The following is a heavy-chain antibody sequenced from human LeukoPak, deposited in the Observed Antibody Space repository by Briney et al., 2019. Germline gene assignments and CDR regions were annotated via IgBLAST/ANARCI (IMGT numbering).Heavy chain of an antibody. J-gene: IGHJ5*02. CDR1: GYTFSGYY. Sequence: GASVKVSCKASGYTFSGYYIHWVRQAPGQGLEWMGWIDDSGDTYYARNFQGRVTMTRDTSISTSYMDLSSLTSDDTAIYHCARDIYGVSGNLHWFDPWGQGTLVTVSS. CDR2: IDDSGDT. CDR3: ARDIYGVSGNLHWFDP. D-gene: IGHD3-10*01. V-gene: IGHV1-2*02.